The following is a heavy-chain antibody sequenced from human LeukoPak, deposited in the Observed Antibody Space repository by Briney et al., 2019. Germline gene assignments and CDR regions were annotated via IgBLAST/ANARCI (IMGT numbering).Heavy chain of an antibody. J-gene: IGHJ4*02. Sequence: RGSLRLSCAASGFTFSTYAMSWVRQAPGKGMEWVSTISGSGGSTYYADSVKGRFTISRDNSKNTVYLQLNSLRAEDTAVYYCAKRPYCSGAVCYHIDYWGQGTMDTVS. CDR1: GFTFSTYA. CDR2: ISGSGGST. D-gene: IGHD2-15*01. CDR3: AKRPYCSGAVCYHIDY. V-gene: IGHV3-23*01.